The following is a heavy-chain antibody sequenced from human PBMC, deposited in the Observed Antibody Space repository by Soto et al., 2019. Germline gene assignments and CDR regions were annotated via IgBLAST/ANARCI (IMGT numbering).Heavy chain of an antibody. CDR2: LYGGGST. CDR3: AGTTTKARFDY. CDR1: GLSVSSTF. J-gene: IGHJ4*02. Sequence: GGSLRLSCAASGLSVSSTFMTWVRQAPGKGLEWVSILYGGGSTYYADSVKGRFTISGDNPENTLFLQMNSLRAEDTAVYFCAGTTTKARFDYWGQGTLVTVSS. D-gene: IGHD1-26*01. V-gene: IGHV3-66*01.